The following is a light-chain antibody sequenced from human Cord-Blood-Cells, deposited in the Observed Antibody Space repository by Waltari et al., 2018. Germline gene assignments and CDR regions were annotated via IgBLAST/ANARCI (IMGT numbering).Light chain of an antibody. V-gene: IGKV4-1*01. CDR1: QSVLYSSNNKNY. CDR3: QQYYSTPRT. J-gene: IGKJ1*01. CDR2: WAS. Sequence: DIVMTQSPDSLAVSLGESATITCNSSQSVLYSSNNKNYLAWYQQKPGQPPKLLIYWASTRESGVPDRFSGSGSGTDFTLTISSLQAEDVAVYYCQQYYSTPRTFGQGTKVEIK.